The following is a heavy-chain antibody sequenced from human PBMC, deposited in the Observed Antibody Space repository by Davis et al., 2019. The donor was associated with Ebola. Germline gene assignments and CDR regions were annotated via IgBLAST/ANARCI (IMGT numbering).Heavy chain of an antibody. CDR2: INARNGNT. Sequence: ASSVPVSCQASRYTFTRYAMHWVRQAPGQRLEWMGWINARNGNTKYSQKFQGRVTITRDTSASTAYMELSSLRSEDTAVYYCARDSSGWYLGWFDPWGQGTLVTVSS. J-gene: IGHJ5*02. CDR1: RYTFTRYA. CDR3: ARDSSGWYLGWFDP. V-gene: IGHV1-3*01. D-gene: IGHD6-19*01.